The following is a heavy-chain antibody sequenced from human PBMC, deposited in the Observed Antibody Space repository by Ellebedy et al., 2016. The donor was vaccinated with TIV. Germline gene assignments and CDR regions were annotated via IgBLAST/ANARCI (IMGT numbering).Heavy chain of an antibody. CDR1: GYSFFTYY. Sequence: ASVKVSXKASGYSFFTYYMHWVRQAPGQGLEWMGIINPTSGTTSYAQKFQGRVTMARDTSTSTFYMEQNSLRSEDTAVYYCAREGVAWYFDLWGRGTLVTVSS. V-gene: IGHV1-46*01. D-gene: IGHD5-12*01. CDR2: INPTSGTT. CDR3: AREGVAWYFDL. J-gene: IGHJ2*01.